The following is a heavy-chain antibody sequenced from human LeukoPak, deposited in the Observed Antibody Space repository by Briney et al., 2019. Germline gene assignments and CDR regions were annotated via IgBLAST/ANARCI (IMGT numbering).Heavy chain of an antibody. J-gene: IGHJ6*03. CDR1: GFTFSSYE. CDR2: ISSSGSTI. CDR3: ANGPAYGGNDYYYYFYMDV. Sequence: GGSLRLSCAASGFTFSSYEMNWVRQAPGKGLEWVSYISSSGSTIYYADSVKGRFTITRDNAKNSLYLQMNSLRAKDTALYYCANGPAYGGNDYYYYFYMDVWGKGTTVTISS. V-gene: IGHV3-48*03. D-gene: IGHD4-23*01.